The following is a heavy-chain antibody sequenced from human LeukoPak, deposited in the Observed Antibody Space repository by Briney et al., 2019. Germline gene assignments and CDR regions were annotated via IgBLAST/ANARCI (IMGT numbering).Heavy chain of an antibody. CDR2: IADNGAT. J-gene: IGHJ4*02. CDR1: GFTFSRSA. V-gene: IGHV3-23*01. D-gene: IGHD6-13*01. CDR3: ARGTGYSSSWHIDY. Sequence: GGSLRLSCAASGFTFSRSAMTWVRQAPGKGPEWVSGIADNGATYYADSVKGRFIISRDNSKNTLFLQMDSLRAEDTAIYYCARGTGYSSSWHIDYWGQGTLVTVSS.